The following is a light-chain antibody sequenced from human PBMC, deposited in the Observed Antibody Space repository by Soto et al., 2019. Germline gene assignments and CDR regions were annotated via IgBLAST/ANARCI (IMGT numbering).Light chain of an antibody. J-gene: IGLJ3*02. Sequence: QLVLTQSSSASASLGSSVKLTCTLSSGHSSYVIAWHQQQPGKAPRYLVKVESSGSYNKGSGIPDRFSGSISGADRYLTISNLQSEDEADYYCETWDSNPRVFGGGTKLTVL. CDR2: VESSGSY. V-gene: IGLV4-60*03. CDR1: SGHSSYV. CDR3: ETWDSNPRV.